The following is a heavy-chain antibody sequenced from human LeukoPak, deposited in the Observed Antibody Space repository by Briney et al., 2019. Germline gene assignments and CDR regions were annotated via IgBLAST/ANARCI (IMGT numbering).Heavy chain of an antibody. V-gene: IGHV3-21*01. J-gene: IGHJ4*02. CDR1: GFTFSTYT. CDR2: ISSSGYCI. D-gene: IGHD6-13*01. Sequence: GGSLRLSCAASGFTFSTYTMNWVRQAPGKGLEWVSSISSSGYCIYYADSVKGRFTISRDNAKNSLYLQKNSLRAEDTAVYYCARDIATAGHLAFDYWGQGILVTVSS. CDR3: ARDIATAGHLAFDY.